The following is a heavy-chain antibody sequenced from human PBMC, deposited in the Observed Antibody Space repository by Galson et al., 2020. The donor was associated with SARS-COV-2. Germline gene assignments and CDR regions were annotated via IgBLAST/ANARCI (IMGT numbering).Heavy chain of an antibody. CDR3: ARVGLRSPYYYYGRDV. J-gene: IGHJ6*02. V-gene: IGHV2-70*01. CDR2: IDWDDDK. CDR1: GFSLSTSGMC. Sequence: SGPTLVKPTQTLTLTCTFSGFSLSTSGMCVSWIRQPPGKALEWLALIDWDDDKYYSTSLKTRLTISKDTSNNQVVLTMTNMDPVDTATYYCARVGLRSPYYYYGRDVWGQGTTGTVSS. D-gene: IGHD2-15*01.